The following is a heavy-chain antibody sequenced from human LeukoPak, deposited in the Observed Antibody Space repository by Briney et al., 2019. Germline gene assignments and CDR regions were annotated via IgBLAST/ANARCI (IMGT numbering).Heavy chain of an antibody. CDR3: AIYNAWPDAAVDTIDY. V-gene: IGHV4-39*01. J-gene: IGHJ4*02. CDR2: IYYSGST. CDR1: GGSISSSSYY. Sequence: SETLSLTCTVSGGSISSSSYYWGRIRQPPGKGLEWIGSIYYSGSTYYNPSLKSRVTISVDTSKNQFSLKLSSVTAADTAAYYCAIYNAWPDAAVDTIDYWGQGTLVTVSS. D-gene: IGHD5-18*01.